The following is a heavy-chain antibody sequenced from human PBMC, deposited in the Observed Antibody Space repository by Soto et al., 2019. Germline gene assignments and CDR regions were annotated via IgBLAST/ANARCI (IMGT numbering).Heavy chain of an antibody. V-gene: IGHV1-18*01. J-gene: IGHJ6*02. CDR2: ISAYNGNT. CDR1: GYSFTTYG. CDR3: AREGPAPYYYCGMDV. Sequence: QVQLVQSGGEVKKPGASVKVSCKTSGYSFTTYGISWVRQAPGQGLEWMGWISAYNGNTNYAQKLQDRVTMTPDTSTSTAYMELRSLRSDDTAVYYCAREGPAPYYYCGMDVWGQGSTVTVSS.